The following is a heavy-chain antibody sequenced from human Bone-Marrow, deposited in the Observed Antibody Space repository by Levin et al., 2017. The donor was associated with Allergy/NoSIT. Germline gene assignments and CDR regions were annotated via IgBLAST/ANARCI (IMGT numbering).Heavy chain of an antibody. CDR3: AKGGGYCISTSCYVGAFDI. J-gene: IGHJ3*02. CDR2: ISWNSGSI. CDR1: GFTFDDYA. V-gene: IGHV3-9*01. D-gene: IGHD2-2*01. Sequence: GGSLRLSCAASGFTFDDYAMHWVRQAPGKGLEWVSGISWNSGSIGYADSVKGRFTISRDNAKNSLYLQMNSLRAEDTALYYCAKGGGYCISTSCYVGAFDIWGQGTMVTVSS.